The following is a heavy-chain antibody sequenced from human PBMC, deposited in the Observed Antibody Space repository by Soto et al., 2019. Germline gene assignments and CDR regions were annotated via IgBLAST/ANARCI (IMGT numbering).Heavy chain of an antibody. D-gene: IGHD6-19*01. CDR2: LIPILGTT. CDR3: ARASGYVSGWYHDY. Sequence: GASVKVSCKASGGTFSSDAVSWVRQAPGQGLEWMGGLIPILGTTHYAQKFQGRVTITADESTNTAYMELSSPRSDDTAVYYCARASGYVSGWYHDYWGQGTRVTVSS. V-gene: IGHV1-69*13. CDR1: GGTFSSDA. J-gene: IGHJ4*02.